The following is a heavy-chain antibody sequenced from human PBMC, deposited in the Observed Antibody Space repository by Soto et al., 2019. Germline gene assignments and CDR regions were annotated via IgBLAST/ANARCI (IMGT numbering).Heavy chain of an antibody. J-gene: IGHJ6*03. CDR1: GYTFTSYD. Sequence: GASVKVCCKASGYTFTSYDIKWVRQATGQGLEWMGWMNPNSGNTGYAQKFQGRVTMTRNTSISTAYMELSSLRSEDTAVYYCARGRSPFNYDFWSGYLGQKKKYYMDVWGKGTTVTVSS. CDR3: ARGRSPFNYDFWSGYLGQKKKYYMDV. D-gene: IGHD3-3*01. CDR2: MNPNSGNT. V-gene: IGHV1-8*01.